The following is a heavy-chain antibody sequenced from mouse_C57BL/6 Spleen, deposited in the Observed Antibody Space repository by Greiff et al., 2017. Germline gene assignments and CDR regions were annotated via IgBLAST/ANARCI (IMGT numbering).Heavy chain of an antibody. D-gene: IGHD2-3*01. CDR3: ARPDYDGYPFAY. CDR2: ISSGGSYT. CDR1: GFTFSSYG. V-gene: IGHV5-6*01. Sequence: EVQLQESGGDLVKPGGSLKLSCAASGFTFSSYGMSWVRQTPDKRLEWVATISSGGSYTYYPDSVKGRFPISRDNAKNTLDLQMSSLKSEDTAMYYCARPDYDGYPFAYWGQGTLVTVSA. J-gene: IGHJ3*01.